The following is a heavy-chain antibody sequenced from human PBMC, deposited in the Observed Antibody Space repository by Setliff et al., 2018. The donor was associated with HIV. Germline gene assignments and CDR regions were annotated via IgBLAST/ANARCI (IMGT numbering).Heavy chain of an antibody. CDR1: GGSIRSSSFY. CDR3: ARAPFYYGSGSYQTFDY. Sequence: PSETLSLTCTVSGGSIRSSSFYWGWIRQPPGKGLEWIGEINHSGSTSYNPSLKSRVTISVDTSKNQFSLSLTSVTAADTAVYYCARAPFYYGSGSYQTFDYWGQGTLVTV. J-gene: IGHJ4*02. CDR2: INHSGST. V-gene: IGHV4-39*07. D-gene: IGHD3-10*01.